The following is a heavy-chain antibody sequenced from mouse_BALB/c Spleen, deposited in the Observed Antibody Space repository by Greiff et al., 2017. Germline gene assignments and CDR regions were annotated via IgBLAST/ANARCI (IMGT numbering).Heavy chain of an antibody. V-gene: IGHV2-9-2*01. Sequence: QVHVKQSGPGLVAPSQSLSITCTVSGFSLTSYDISWIRQPPGKGLEWLGVIWTGGGTNYNSAFMSRLSISKDNSKSQVFFKMNSRQTDDTAIYYCVRDRGGYWYFDVWGAGTTVTVSS. CDR2: IWTGGGT. CDR3: VRDRGGYWYFDV. CDR1: GFSLTSYD. J-gene: IGHJ1*01.